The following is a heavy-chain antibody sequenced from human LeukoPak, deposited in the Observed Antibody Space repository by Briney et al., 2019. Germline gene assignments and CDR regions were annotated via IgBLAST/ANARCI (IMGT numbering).Heavy chain of an antibody. D-gene: IGHD3-10*01. J-gene: IGHJ4*02. CDR1: GFTFSTYW. Sequence: GGSLRLSCAASGFTFSTYWMTWVRQAPGKGLEWVANIKHDGRDKYYLDSVKGRFTISRDNAKNSLYLQMNSLRAEDTAVYYCTTVQFARTMSLDYWGQGALVTVSS. CDR3: TTVQFARTMSLDY. CDR2: IKHDGRDK. V-gene: IGHV3-7*05.